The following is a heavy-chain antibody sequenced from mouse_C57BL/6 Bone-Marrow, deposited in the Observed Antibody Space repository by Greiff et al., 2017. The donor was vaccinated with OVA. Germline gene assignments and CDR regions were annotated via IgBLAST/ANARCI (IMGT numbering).Heavy chain of an antibody. V-gene: IGHV14-4*01. CDR2: IDPENGDT. Sequence: DVQLQESGAELVRPGASVKLSCTASGFNIKDDYMHWVKERPEQGLEWIGWIDPENGDTEYASKFQGKATITADTSSTTVYLHLSSLTSEDTAVYYCTTYRYWGQGTTLTVSS. CDR1: GFNIKDDY. J-gene: IGHJ2*01. CDR3: TTYRY.